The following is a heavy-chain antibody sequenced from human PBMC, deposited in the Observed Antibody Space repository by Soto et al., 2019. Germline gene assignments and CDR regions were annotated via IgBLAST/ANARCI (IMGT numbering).Heavy chain of an antibody. V-gene: IGHV3-11*06. CDR3: ARGGGGGLFDP. CDR2: ISARSTFR. D-gene: IGHD2-21*01. Sequence: QVQLVESGGDLVKPGGSLRLSCATSGFSFSDSYMSWIRQAPGKGLEWISYISARSTFRDYAESEKGRFTISRDSVKNSLYLQMNNLTAGDTGVYYCARGGGGGLFDPWGQGSLVTVSS. CDR1: GFSFSDSY. J-gene: IGHJ5*02.